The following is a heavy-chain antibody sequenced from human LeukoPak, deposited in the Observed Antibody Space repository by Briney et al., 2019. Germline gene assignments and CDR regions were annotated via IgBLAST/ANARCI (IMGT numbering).Heavy chain of an antibody. Sequence: SETLSLTCTVSGGSISSSSYYWGWIRQPPGKGLEWIGSIYYSGSTYYNPSLKSRVTISVDTSKNQFSLKLSSVTAADTAVYYCARDERGPSWGGLAFDIWGQGTMVTVSS. CDR1: GGSISSSSYY. CDR2: IYYSGST. J-gene: IGHJ3*02. D-gene: IGHD3-16*01. V-gene: IGHV4-39*02. CDR3: ARDERGPSWGGLAFDI.